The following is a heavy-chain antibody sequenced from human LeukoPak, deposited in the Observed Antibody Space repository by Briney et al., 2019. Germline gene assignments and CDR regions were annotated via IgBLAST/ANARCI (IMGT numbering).Heavy chain of an antibody. CDR2: IWSDATNQ. CDR1: GFTFSHLG. Sequence: PGTSLRLSCETSGFTFSHLGMHWVRQAPGKGLEWVAVIWSDATNQYYADSVKGRFTISRDNAKNSLYLDMNSLRAEDTAVYYCARKDFSSGSFSYWGQGTLVTVSS. J-gene: IGHJ4*02. V-gene: IGHV3-33*01. D-gene: IGHD3-22*01. CDR3: ARKDFSSGSFSY.